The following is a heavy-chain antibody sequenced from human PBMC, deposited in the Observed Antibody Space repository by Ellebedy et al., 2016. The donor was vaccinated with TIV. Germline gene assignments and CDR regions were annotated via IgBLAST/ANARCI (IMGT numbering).Heavy chain of an antibody. D-gene: IGHD4-17*01. CDR3: ATDGSYGDYVFPRHAFEM. CDR1: GFTFNSYW. J-gene: IGHJ3*02. Sequence: GGSLRLSCAASGFTFNSYWMTWVRQAPGKGLEWVANINQDGSDKYYVDSLRGRFTISRDNAKNSLYLQMNGLRGEATAVYYCATDGSYGDYVFPRHAFEMWGQGTVVTVSS. V-gene: IGHV3-7*01. CDR2: INQDGSDK.